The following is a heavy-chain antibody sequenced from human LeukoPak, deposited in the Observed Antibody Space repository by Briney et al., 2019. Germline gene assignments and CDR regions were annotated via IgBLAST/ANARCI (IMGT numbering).Heavy chain of an antibody. CDR3: ARSSGRSPNRDYMDV. Sequence: APLKVSCKASGYTLTTYYMHWVRHAPGQGLEWMGIINPSGGSTSYAQKFQGRVTMTRDTSTSTVYMELSSLRSEDTAVYYCARSSGRSPNRDYMDVWGKGTTVTISS. V-gene: IGHV1-46*01. CDR1: GYTLTTYY. CDR2: INPSGGST. D-gene: IGHD1-14*01. J-gene: IGHJ6*03.